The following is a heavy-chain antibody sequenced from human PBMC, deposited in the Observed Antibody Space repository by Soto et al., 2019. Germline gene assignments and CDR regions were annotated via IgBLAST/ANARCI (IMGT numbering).Heavy chain of an antibody. CDR2: IYYSGST. D-gene: IGHD5-12*01. V-gene: IGHV4-59*01. Sequence: SETLSLTCTVSGGSISSYYWSWIRQPPGKGLEWIGYIYYSGSTNYNPSLKSRVTISVDTSKNQFSLKLSSVTAADTAVYYCARGGYSGYRPNWFDPWGQGTLVTVSS. J-gene: IGHJ5*02. CDR1: GGSISSYY. CDR3: ARGGYSGYRPNWFDP.